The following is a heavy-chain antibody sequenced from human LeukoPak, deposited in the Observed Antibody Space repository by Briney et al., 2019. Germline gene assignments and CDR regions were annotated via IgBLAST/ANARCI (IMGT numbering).Heavy chain of an antibody. J-gene: IGHJ4*02. CDR2: SYYSGST. CDR3: ARRRGYSLDY. D-gene: IGHD5-18*01. CDR1: GGSITNYY. V-gene: IGHV4-59*08. Sequence: PSETLSLTCTVSGGSITNYYWSWIRQPPGKGLEWIGYSYYSGSTNYNPSLKSRVTISVDTSKNQFSLKLSSVTAADTAVYYCARRRGYSLDYWGQGTLVTVSS.